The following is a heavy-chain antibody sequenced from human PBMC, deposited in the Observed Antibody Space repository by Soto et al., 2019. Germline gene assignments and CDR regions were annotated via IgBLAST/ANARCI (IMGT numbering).Heavy chain of an antibody. J-gene: IGHJ5*02. V-gene: IGHV4-30-4*01. CDR1: GGSISSGDYS. CDR2: IYNSGIT. Sequence: SETLSLTCTVSGGSISSGDYSWSWVRRSPGKGLEWIGHIYNSGITYYNPSLKSRVVISIDTSRNQFSLRLNSLTAADRAVYFCARGVTVFGLVSRFWFDPWGQGTVVTVSS. D-gene: IGHD3-3*01. CDR3: ARGVTVFGLVSRFWFDP.